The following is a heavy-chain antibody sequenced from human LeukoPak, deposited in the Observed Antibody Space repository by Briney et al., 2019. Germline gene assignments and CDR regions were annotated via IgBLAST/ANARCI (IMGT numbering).Heavy chain of an antibody. J-gene: IGHJ4*02. CDR2: IYYSGST. V-gene: IGHV4-59*01. Sequence: TSETLSLTCTVSGGSISSYYWSWIRQPPGKGLEWIGYIYYSGSTNYNPSLKSRVTISVDTSKNQFSLKLSSVTAADTAVYYCARAPTPGSGYDHDYGGQGTLVTVSS. D-gene: IGHD5-12*01. CDR1: GGSISSYY. CDR3: ARAPTPGSGYDHDY.